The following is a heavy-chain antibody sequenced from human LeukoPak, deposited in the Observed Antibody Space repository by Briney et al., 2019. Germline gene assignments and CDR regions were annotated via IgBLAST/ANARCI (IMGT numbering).Heavy chain of an antibody. V-gene: IGHV3-30*18. CDR1: GFTFSSYG. CDR2: ISYDGSNK. CDR3: AKDRYSYGYVDAFNI. J-gene: IGHJ3*02. Sequence: QPGGSLRLSCAASGFTFSSYGMHRVRQAPGKGLEWVAVISYDGSNKYYADSVKGRFTISRDNSKNTLYLQMNSLRAEDTAVYYCAKDRYSYGYVDAFNIWGQGTMVTVSS. D-gene: IGHD5-18*01.